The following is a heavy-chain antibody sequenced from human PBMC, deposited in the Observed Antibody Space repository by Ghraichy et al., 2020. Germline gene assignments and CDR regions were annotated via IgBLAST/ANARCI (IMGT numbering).Heavy chain of an antibody. J-gene: IGHJ4*02. D-gene: IGHD6-19*01. CDR2: ISAYNGNT. CDR3: ARVEWEKTLAVAPDY. Sequence: ASVKVSCKASGYTFTSYGISWVRQAPGQGLEWMGWISAYNGNTNYAQKLQGRVTMTTDTSTSTAYMELRSLRSDDTAVYYCARVEWEKTLAVAPDYWGQGTLVTVSS. V-gene: IGHV1-18*01. CDR1: GYTFTSYG.